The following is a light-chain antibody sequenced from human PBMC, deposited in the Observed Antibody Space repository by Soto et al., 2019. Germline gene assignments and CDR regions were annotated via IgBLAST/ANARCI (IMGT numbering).Light chain of an antibody. J-gene: IGKJ2*01. V-gene: IGKV3-20*01. Sequence: EIVLTQSPGTLSLSPGERATLTCRASQNIGASSLAWYQQKPGQAPRLLIYGASNRDTGTADRFSGSGSGTSFTLTSSSLEPEDFAVYFCQRYGSAPYTFGQGNKLEIK. CDR2: GAS. CDR1: QNIGASS. CDR3: QRYGSAPYT.